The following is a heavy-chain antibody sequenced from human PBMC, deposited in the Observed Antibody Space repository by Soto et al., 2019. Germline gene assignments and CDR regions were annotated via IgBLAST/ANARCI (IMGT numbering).Heavy chain of an antibody. V-gene: IGHV3-23*01. Sequence: PGGSLRLSCAASGFTYSSYAMHWVRQAPGEGQGLRRGKGLEWVSAISGSGGSTYYADSVKGRFIVSRDNSQNTLYLQMNSLRVEDTAIYFCARDLNSGYIDSWGHGTLVTVSS. CDR2: ISGSGGST. J-gene: IGHJ5*01. D-gene: IGHD3-22*01. CDR1: GFTYSSYA. CDR3: ARDLNSGYIDS.